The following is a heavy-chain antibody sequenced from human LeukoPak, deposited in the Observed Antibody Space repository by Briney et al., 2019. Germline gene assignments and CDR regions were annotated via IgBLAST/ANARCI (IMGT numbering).Heavy chain of an antibody. Sequence: PGGSLRLSCAASGFTFSTYAMNWVRQAPGKGLEWVSVIVGNSARTYYADSVKGRFTISRDNSKNTPYLQMNSLRAEDTAVYYCAKDLRPDGVYDFDYWGQGTLVTVSS. CDR1: GFTFSTYA. V-gene: IGHV3-23*01. D-gene: IGHD5/OR15-5a*01. CDR3: AKDLRPDGVYDFDY. J-gene: IGHJ4*02. CDR2: IVGNSART.